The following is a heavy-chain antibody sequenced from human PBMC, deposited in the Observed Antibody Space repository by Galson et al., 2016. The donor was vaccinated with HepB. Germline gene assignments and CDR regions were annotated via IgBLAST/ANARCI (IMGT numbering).Heavy chain of an antibody. D-gene: IGHD2-21*02. V-gene: IGHV5-51*01. CDR2: IYPGDSYT. Sequence: QSGAEVKKPGESLKISCEGSASSFSAHWIAWVRQMPGKGLEWMGIIYPGDSYTTYSPSFQGQVTISADKSINTAYLQWSSLKPSDTATYYRARTFCGGDCFFDYWGQGTLVTVSS. J-gene: IGHJ4*02. CDR3: ARTFCGGDCFFDY. CDR1: ASSFSAHW.